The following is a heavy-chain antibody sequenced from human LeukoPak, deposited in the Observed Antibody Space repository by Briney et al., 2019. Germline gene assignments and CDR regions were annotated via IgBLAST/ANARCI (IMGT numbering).Heavy chain of an antibody. Sequence: GGSLRLSCAASGFTFSSYSMNWVRQAPGKGLEWVSSISSSSSYIYYADSVKGRFTISRDNAKNTLYLQMNSLRAEDTALYYCTSALNIKTHYWGQGTLVTVS. D-gene: IGHD4-23*01. CDR2: ISSSSSYI. CDR3: TSALNIKTHY. CDR1: GFTFSSYS. V-gene: IGHV3-21*01. J-gene: IGHJ4*02.